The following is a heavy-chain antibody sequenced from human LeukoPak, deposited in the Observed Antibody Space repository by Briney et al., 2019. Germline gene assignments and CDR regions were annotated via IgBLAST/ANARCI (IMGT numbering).Heavy chain of an antibody. J-gene: IGHJ4*02. Sequence: GGSLRLSCAASGFTFSSYGMHWVRQAPGKGLEWVAVIWYDGSNKYYADSVKGRFTISRDNSKNTLYLQMNSLRDEDTAVYYCARVWQDNSGVDYWGQGTLVTVSS. CDR2: IWYDGSNK. CDR1: GFTFSSYG. V-gene: IGHV3-33*01. D-gene: IGHD2-21*01. CDR3: ARVWQDNSGVDY.